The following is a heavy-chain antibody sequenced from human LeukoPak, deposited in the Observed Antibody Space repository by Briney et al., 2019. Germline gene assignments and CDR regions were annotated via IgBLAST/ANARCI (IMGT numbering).Heavy chain of an antibody. D-gene: IGHD4-17*01. CDR3: ARDRYGDYPNWFDP. Sequence: NSSETLSLTCAVYGGSFSGYYWSSIRQPPGKGLEWIGEINHSGSTNYNPSLKSRVTISVDTSKNQFSLKLSSVTAADTAVYYCARDRYGDYPNWFDPWGQGTLVTVSS. V-gene: IGHV4-34*01. J-gene: IGHJ5*02. CDR2: INHSGST. CDR1: GGSFSGYY.